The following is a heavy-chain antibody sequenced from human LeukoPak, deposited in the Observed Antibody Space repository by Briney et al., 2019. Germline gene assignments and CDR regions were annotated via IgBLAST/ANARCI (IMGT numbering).Heavy chain of an antibody. V-gene: IGHV3-23*01. D-gene: IGHD6-19*01. CDR3: ARERETLYSSGWLPFDY. CDR2: ISGSGGST. J-gene: IGHJ4*02. Sequence: QSGGSLRLSCAASGFTFSSYAMTWVRQAPGKGLEWVSTISGSGGSTYYADSVKGRFTISRDNSKNTLYLQMNSLRAEDTAVYYCARERETLYSSGWLPFDYWGQGTLVTVSS. CDR1: GFTFSSYA.